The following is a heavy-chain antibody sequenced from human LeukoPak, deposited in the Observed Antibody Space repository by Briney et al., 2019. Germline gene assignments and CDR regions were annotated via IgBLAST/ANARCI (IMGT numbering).Heavy chain of an antibody. CDR2: ISAYNGNT. J-gene: IGHJ4*02. D-gene: IGHD3-22*01. CDR1: GYTFTSYG. CDR3: ARQFSTYYYDSSGYLY. Sequence: ASVKVSCKASGYTFTSYGISWVRQAPGQVLEWMGWISAYNGNTNYAQKLQGRVTMTTDTSTSTAYMELRSLRSDDTAVYYCARQFSTYYYDSSGYLYWGQGTLVTVSS. V-gene: IGHV1-18*01.